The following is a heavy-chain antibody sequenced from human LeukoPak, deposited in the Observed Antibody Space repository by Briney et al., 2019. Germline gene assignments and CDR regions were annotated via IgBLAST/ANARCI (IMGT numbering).Heavy chain of an antibody. CDR2: ISAYNGNT. V-gene: IGHV1-18*01. CDR3: ARGVNYDFWSGYGHFDY. D-gene: IGHD3-3*01. CDR1: GYTFTSYG. Sequence: ASVNVSCKASGYTFTSYGINWVRQAPGQGLEWMGWISAYNGNTNYAQKLQGRVTMTTDTSTSTAYMELRSLRSDDTAVYYCARGVNYDFWSGYGHFDYWGQGTLVTVSS. J-gene: IGHJ4*02.